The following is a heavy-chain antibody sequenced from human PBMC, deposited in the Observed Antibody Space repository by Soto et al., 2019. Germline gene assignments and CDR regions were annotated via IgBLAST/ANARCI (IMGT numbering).Heavy chain of an antibody. CDR2: FDPEDGET. J-gene: IGHJ6*02. Sequence: ASVKVSCKVSGYTLTELSMHWVRQAPGKGLEWMGGFDPEDGETIYAQKFQGRVTMTEDTSTDTAYMELSSLRSEDTAVYYCATNPQRPESTYYHYGMAVWGQGTTVTVSS. CDR1: GYTLTELS. D-gene: IGHD6-6*01. V-gene: IGHV1-24*01. CDR3: ATNPQRPESTYYHYGMAV.